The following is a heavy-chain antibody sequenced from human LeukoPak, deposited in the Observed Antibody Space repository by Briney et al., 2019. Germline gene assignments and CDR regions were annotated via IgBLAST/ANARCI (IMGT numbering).Heavy chain of an antibody. D-gene: IGHD3-10*01. CDR2: IIPIFGTA. Sequence: SVKVSCKASGGTFSSYAISWVRQAPGQGLEWMGRIIPIFGTANYAQKFQGRVTITTDESTSTAYMELSSLRSEDTAVYYCARDHWYYGSGSYYNNFDYWGQGTLVTVSS. CDR3: ARDHWYYGSGSYYNNFDY. J-gene: IGHJ4*02. V-gene: IGHV1-69*05. CDR1: GGTFSSYA.